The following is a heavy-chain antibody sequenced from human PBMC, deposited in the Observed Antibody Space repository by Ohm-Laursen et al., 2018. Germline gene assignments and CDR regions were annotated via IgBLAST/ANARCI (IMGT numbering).Heavy chain of an antibody. CDR2: IKQDGSEK. CDR3: SGGIAVAGWSGFDY. Sequence: GSLRLSCTASGFTFSSYWMSWVRQAPGKGLEWAANIKQDGSEKYYVDSVKGRFTISRDNAKNSLYLQMNSLRAEDTAVYYCSGGIAVAGWSGFDYWGQGTLVTVSS. V-gene: IGHV3-7*01. J-gene: IGHJ4*02. D-gene: IGHD6-19*01. CDR1: GFTFSSYW.